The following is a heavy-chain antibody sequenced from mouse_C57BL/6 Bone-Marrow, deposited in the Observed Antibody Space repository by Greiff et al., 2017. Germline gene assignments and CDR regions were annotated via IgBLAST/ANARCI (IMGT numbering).Heavy chain of an antibody. Sequence: QVQLQQPGAELVMPGASVKLSCKASGYTFTSYWMHWVKQRPGQGLEWIGEIDPSDSYTNYNQKFKGKSTLTVDKSSSTAYMQLSSLTSEDSAVYFCVLKLGQGWFAYWGQGTLVTVSA. V-gene: IGHV1-69*01. CDR3: VLKLGQGWFAY. J-gene: IGHJ3*01. CDR1: GYTFTSYW. D-gene: IGHD4-1*01. CDR2: IDPSDSYT.